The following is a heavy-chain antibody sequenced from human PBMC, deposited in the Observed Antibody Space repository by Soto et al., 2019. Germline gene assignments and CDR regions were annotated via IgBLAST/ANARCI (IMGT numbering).Heavy chain of an antibody. D-gene: IGHD5-12*01. J-gene: IGHJ6*02. CDR1: GYTFTGYY. Sequence: GASVKVSCKASGYTFTGYYMHWVRQAPGQGLEWMGWINPNSGGTNYAQKFQGWVTMTRDTSISTAYMELSRLRSDDTAVYYCARWGGYDPEDYYYYGMDVWGQGTTVTVSS. CDR3: ARWGGYDPEDYYYYGMDV. V-gene: IGHV1-2*04. CDR2: INPNSGGT.